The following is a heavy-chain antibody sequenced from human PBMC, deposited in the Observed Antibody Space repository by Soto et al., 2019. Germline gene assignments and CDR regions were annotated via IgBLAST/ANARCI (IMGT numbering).Heavy chain of an antibody. CDR3: ARERGTMIVVAPPGDAFDI. D-gene: IGHD3-22*01. V-gene: IGHV3-33*01. CDR2: IWYDGSNK. J-gene: IGHJ3*02. CDR1: GFTFSSYG. Sequence: GGSLRLSCAASGFTFSSYGMHWVRQAPGKGLEWVAVIWYDGSNKYYADSVKGRFTISRDNSKNTLYLQMNSLRAEDTAVYYCARERGTMIVVAPPGDAFDIWGQGTMVTVSS.